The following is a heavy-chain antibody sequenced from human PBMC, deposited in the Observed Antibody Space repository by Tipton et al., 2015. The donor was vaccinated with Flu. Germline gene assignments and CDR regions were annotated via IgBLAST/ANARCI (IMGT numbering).Heavy chain of an antibody. CDR3: ARDQSSGWYKNWFDP. Sequence: LRLSCAISGDSVSSNSAAWNLIRQSPSRGLEWLGRTYYRSKWYNDYAVSVKSRITINPDTSKNQFSLQPNSVTPEDTAVYYCARDQSSGWYKNWFDPWCQGTLVTVSS. CDR1: GDSVSSNSAA. J-gene: IGHJ5*02. CDR2: TYYRSKWYN. D-gene: IGHD6-19*01. V-gene: IGHV6-1*01.